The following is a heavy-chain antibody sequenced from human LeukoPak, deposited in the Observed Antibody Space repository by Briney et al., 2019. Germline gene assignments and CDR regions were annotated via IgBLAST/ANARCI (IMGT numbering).Heavy chain of an antibody. D-gene: IGHD3-3*01. Sequence: PGGSLRLSCAASGFTLSGYSMNWVRQAPGKGLEWVSYISSSSSTIKSADSVKGRFTISRDNARNSLYLQMNSLRDEDAAVYYCAKDQFDFWSGYFDYWGQGTLVTVSS. CDR2: ISSSSSTI. CDR1: GFTLSGYS. CDR3: AKDQFDFWSGYFDY. J-gene: IGHJ4*02. V-gene: IGHV3-48*02.